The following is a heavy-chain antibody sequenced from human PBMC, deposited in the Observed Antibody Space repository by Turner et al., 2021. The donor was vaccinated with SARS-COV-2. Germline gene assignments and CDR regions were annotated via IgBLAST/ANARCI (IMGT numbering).Heavy chain of an antibody. CDR1: GFTFDDYG. Sequence: EVQLVESGGGVVRPGGSLRLSWAASGFTFDDYGMSWVRQAPGKGLEWVFGINWNGGSTGYADSVKGRFTISRDNAKNSLYLQMNSLRAEDTALYYCARDRGEGWFGESHYFDYWGQGTLVTVSS. J-gene: IGHJ4*02. CDR3: ARDRGEGWFGESHYFDY. D-gene: IGHD3-10*01. CDR2: INWNGGST. V-gene: IGHV3-20*04.